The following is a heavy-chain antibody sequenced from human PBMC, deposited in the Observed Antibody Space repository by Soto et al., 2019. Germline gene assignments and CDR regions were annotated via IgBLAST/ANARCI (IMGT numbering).Heavy chain of an antibody. D-gene: IGHD2-2*01. J-gene: IGHJ6*03. CDR2: INHSGST. CDR1: GGPFSDFY. Sequence: PSDTLSHTCAIYGGPFSDFYWSWNRQPPGQGLEWIGEINHSGSTNYNPSLKSRVTISVDTSKNQFSLKLSSVTAADTAVYYCARVREEQLYAYYYYYYYMDVWGKGTTVT. CDR3: ARVREEQLYAYYYYYYYMDV. V-gene: IGHV4-34*01.